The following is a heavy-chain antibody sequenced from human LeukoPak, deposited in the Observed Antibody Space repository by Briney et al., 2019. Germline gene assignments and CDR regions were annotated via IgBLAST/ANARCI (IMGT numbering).Heavy chain of an antibody. CDR1: GFTFSSYA. CDR3: AKEGRSSWYFHEVDY. Sequence: GGSLRLSCAASGFTFSSYAMSWVRQAPGKGLEWVSDISVSGSGIYYADSVKGRFTISRDNSKNTLYLQMNSLRAEDTAVYYCAKEGRSSWYFHEVDYSGQGTLVTVSS. V-gene: IGHV3-23*01. CDR2: ISVSGSGI. J-gene: IGHJ4*02. D-gene: IGHD6-13*01.